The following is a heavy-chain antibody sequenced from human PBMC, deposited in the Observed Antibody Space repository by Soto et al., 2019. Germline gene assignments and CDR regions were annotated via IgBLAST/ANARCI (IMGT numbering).Heavy chain of an antibody. CDR1: GDSVSNNGAT. D-gene: IGHD1-26*01. Sequence: PSQTLSLTCAICGDSVSNNGATWNWIRQSPSRGLEWLGRAYYRSRWQYDYATSVRSRITINPDTSKNQISLQLTSVTPEDTAVYSCARGPPVFHSGFDSWGQGSLVTVSS. V-gene: IGHV6-1*01. CDR2: AYYRSRWQY. CDR3: ARGPPVFHSGFDS. J-gene: IGHJ4*02.